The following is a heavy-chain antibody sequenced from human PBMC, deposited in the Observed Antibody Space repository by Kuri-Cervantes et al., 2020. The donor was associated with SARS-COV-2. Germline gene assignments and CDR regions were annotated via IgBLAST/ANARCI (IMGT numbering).Heavy chain of an antibody. CDR3: ARGGGYTGPNNYWFDP. CDR1: RFTFSSHW. CDR2: SDSDGTFT. Sequence: GESLKISCAASRFTFSSHWMYWVRQVPGKGLVWVSRSDSDGTFTTYADSVEGRFTISRDNAKNTLYLQMNSLRAEDTALYYCARGGGYTGPNNYWFDPWGQGTLVTVSS. J-gene: IGHJ5*02. V-gene: IGHV3-74*03. D-gene: IGHD2-2*02.